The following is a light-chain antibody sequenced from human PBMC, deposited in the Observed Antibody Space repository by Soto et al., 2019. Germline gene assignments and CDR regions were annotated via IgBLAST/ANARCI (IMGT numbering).Light chain of an antibody. Sequence: IQMTQSPSTLSASVGDRVTITGRASQSISSWSAWYQQKPGKAPKLLIYDASSLESGVPSRFSGSGSGTEFTLTISSLQPDDFATYYCQQYNSYSWTFGQGTKVDIK. CDR2: DAS. CDR1: QSISSW. V-gene: IGKV1-5*01. J-gene: IGKJ1*01. CDR3: QQYNSYSWT.